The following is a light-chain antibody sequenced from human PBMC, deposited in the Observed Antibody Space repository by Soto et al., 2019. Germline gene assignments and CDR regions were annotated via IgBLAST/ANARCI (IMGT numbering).Light chain of an antibody. J-gene: IGKJ1*01. CDR1: QSAGNTY. CDR2: GTS. V-gene: IGKV3-20*01. Sequence: EIELTQSPGTLSLSPGERATLSCRASQSAGNTYLAWYQQKPGQAPRLLIYGTSSRATGIPDRFSGSGSGTKFTLTIDRVEPEDFAVYYCQQYGSSRTFGQGTKVEVK. CDR3: QQYGSSRT.